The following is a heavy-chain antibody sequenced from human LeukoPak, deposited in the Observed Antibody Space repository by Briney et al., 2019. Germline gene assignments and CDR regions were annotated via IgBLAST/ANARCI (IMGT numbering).Heavy chain of an antibody. V-gene: IGHV3-30*18. D-gene: IGHD6-13*01. J-gene: IGHJ4*02. CDR3: AKSAHSSWYGALDY. Sequence: GGSLRLSCAASGFIFSTYGMHWVRQAPGKGLEWVAVISHDGSNEFYADSVKGRFSISRDNSKNTQYLQMNSLRAEDTAVYYCAKSAHSSWYGALDYCGQGTLVTVSS. CDR2: ISHDGSNE. CDR1: GFIFSTYG.